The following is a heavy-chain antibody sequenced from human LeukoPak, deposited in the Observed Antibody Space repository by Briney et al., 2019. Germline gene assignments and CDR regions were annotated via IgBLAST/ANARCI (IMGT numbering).Heavy chain of an antibody. Sequence: ASVKVSCKASGGTFSSHAISWVRQAPGQGLEWMGGIIPIFGTANYAQKFQGRVTITADEPTSTAYMELSSLRSEDTAVYYCAIAVAPNWFDPWGQGTLVTVSS. CDR1: GGTFSSHA. CDR3: AIAVAPNWFDP. V-gene: IGHV1-69*01. D-gene: IGHD6-19*01. CDR2: IIPIFGTA. J-gene: IGHJ5*02.